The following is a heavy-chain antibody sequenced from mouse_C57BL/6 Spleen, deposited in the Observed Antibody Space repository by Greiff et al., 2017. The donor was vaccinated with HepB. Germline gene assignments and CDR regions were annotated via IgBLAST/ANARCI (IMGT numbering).Heavy chain of an antibody. CDR3: AREWSFDY. Sequence: VQLQESGAELVRPGASVKLSCKASGYTFTDYYINWVKQRPGQGLEWIARIYPGSGNTYYNEKFKGKATLTAEKSSSTAYMQLSSLTSEDSAVYFCAREWSFDYWGQGTTLTVSS. CDR2: IYPGSGNT. CDR1: GYTFTDYY. V-gene: IGHV1-76*01. J-gene: IGHJ2*01. D-gene: IGHD1-1*02.